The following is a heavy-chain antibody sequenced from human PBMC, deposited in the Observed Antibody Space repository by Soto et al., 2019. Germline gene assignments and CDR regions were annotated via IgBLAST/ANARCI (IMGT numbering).Heavy chain of an antibody. D-gene: IGHD2-15*01. CDR2: LSGSGTST. CDR3: AKRRGAGGHFDY. J-gene: IGHJ4*02. Sequence: GGSLRLSCAASGFSFVNYAMNWVRQAPGKGLEWVSGLSGSGTSTYYADSVKGRFTISRDNSRDTLSLQMNSLTAEDTAVYYCAKRRGAGGHFDYWGQGALVTVSS. CDR1: GFSFVNYA. V-gene: IGHV3-23*01.